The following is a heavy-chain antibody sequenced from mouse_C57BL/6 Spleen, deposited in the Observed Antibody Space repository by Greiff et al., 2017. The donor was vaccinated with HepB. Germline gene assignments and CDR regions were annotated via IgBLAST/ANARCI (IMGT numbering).Heavy chain of an antibody. Sequence: QVQLQQSGAELARPGASVKLSCKASGYTFTSYGISWVKQRTGQGLEWIGEIYPRSGNTYYNEKFKGKATLTADKSSSTAYMELRSLTSEDSAVYICAREAGGKYFDYWGQGTTLTVSS. CDR3: AREAGGKYFDY. D-gene: IGHD2-1*01. CDR2: IYPRSGNT. CDR1: GYTFTSYG. V-gene: IGHV1-81*01. J-gene: IGHJ2*01.